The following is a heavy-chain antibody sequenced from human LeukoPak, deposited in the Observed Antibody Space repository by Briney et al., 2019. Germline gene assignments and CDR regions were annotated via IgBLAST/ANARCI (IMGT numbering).Heavy chain of an antibody. V-gene: IGHV1-2*02. CDR2: INPNSGGT. J-gene: IGHJ4*02. Sequence: GASVKVSCKASGYTFTGYYMHWVRQAPGQGLEWMGWINPNSGGTNYAQKFQGRVTMTRDTSISTAYMELSRLRSDDTAVYYCARRPQWELRFVHEVYFDYWGQGTLVTVSS. CDR3: ARRPQWELRFVHEVYFDY. D-gene: IGHD1-26*01. CDR1: GYTFTGYY.